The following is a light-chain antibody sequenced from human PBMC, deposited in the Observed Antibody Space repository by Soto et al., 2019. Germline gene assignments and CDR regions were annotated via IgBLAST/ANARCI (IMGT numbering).Light chain of an antibody. CDR2: KTS. CDR3: QQYNTYWT. V-gene: IGKV1-5*03. CDR1: QSISSW. Sequence: DIQMTQSPSTLSASVGDRVTITCRASQSISSWLAWYQQKPGKAPKLLIYKTSTLESGVPSRFSGGGSGTEFTLTIRSLQPEDFATYYCQQYNTYWTFGQGTKVDIK. J-gene: IGKJ1*01.